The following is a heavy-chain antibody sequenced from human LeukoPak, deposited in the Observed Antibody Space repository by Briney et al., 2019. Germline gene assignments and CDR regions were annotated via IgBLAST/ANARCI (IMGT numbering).Heavy chain of an antibody. CDR2: INPNSGGT. D-gene: IGHD6-13*01. Sequence: ASVKVSCKASGYTFTGYYMHWVRQAPGQGLEWMGWINPNSGGTSYAQKFQGRVTMTRDTSTSTVYMELSSLRSEDTAVYYCARDWIAAAGTWEVTWFDPWGQGTLVTVSS. CDR1: GYTFTGYY. J-gene: IGHJ5*02. V-gene: IGHV1-2*02. CDR3: ARDWIAAAGTWEVTWFDP.